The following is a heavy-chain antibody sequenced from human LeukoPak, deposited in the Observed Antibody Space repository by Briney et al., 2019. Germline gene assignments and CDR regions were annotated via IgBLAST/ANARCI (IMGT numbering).Heavy chain of an antibody. J-gene: IGHJ4*02. CDR3: ARGIGYSYGYRSDY. CDR1: GYTFISYD. CDR2: MNPNSGNA. V-gene: IGHV1-8*01. D-gene: IGHD5-18*01. Sequence: ASVKASCKASGYTFISYDTNWVRQATGQGLEWMGWMNPNSGNAGYAQKFQGRVTMTRNTSIGEAYMELSSLTSEDTAVYYCARGIGYSYGYRSDYWGQGTLVTVSS.